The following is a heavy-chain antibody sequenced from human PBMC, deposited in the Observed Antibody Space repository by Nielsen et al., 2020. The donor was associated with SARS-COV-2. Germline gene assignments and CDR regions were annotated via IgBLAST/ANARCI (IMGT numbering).Heavy chain of an antibody. CDR1: GGSISSYY. Sequence: SETLSLTCTVSGGSISSYYWSWIRQPPGKGLEWIGSIYYSGSTYYNPSLKSRVTISVDTSKNQFSLKLSSVTAADTAVYYCARLGYDSSGYYFDPWGQGTLVTVSS. CDR3: ARLGYDSSGYYFDP. V-gene: IGHV4-39*01. J-gene: IGHJ5*02. D-gene: IGHD3-22*01. CDR2: IYYSGST.